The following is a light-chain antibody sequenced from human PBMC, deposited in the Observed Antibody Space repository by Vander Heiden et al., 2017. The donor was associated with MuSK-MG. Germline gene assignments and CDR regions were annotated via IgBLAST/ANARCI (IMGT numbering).Light chain of an antibody. CDR3: QLYSASPPYT. Sequence: EIVMTQSPATLSVSPGERATLSCRASQSVSSFLAWYQQKPGHAPRLLIYGASTRATGLPARFSGTRHGTEFTLTSSIRQSEDFAVYYCQLYSASPPYTFGQGTKMEVK. CDR1: QSVSSF. CDR2: GAS. J-gene: IGKJ2*01. V-gene: IGKV3-15*01.